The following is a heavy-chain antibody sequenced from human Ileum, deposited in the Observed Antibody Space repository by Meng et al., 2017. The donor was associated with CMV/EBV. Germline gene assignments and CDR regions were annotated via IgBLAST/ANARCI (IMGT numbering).Heavy chain of an antibody. D-gene: IGHD5-24*01. Sequence: ASGFTFSYYGMHWFRQAPGKGLEWVASISSDGNFKPYGDSVKGRFTISRDNSKNTVDLQMDSLRAEDSATYYCTKDIRVYRDGDYFWGQGTLVTVSS. CDR1: GFTFSYYG. CDR3: TKDIRVYRDGDYF. CDR2: ISSDGNFK. J-gene: IGHJ4*01. V-gene: IGHV3-30*18.